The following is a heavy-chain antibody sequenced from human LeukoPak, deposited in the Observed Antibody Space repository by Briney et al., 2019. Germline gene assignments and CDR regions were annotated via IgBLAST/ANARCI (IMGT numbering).Heavy chain of an antibody. CDR3: ARRGLIVLTMREYYYMDV. CDR1: GFTFSSYW. V-gene: IGHV3-7*01. Sequence: GGSLRLSCAASGFTFSSYWMSWVRQAPGKGLEWVANIKQDGSEKYYVDSVKGRFTISRDNAKNSLYLQMNSLRAEDTAVYYCARRGLIVLTMREYYYMDVWGKGTTVTISS. D-gene: IGHD2-8*01. J-gene: IGHJ6*03. CDR2: IKQDGSEK.